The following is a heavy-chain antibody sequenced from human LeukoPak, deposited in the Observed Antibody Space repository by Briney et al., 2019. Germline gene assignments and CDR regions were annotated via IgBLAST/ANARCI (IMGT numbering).Heavy chain of an antibody. CDR1: GFTFSSYW. D-gene: IGHD2-2*02. Sequence: GGSLRLSCAASGFTFSSYWMSWVRQAPGKGLEWVANIKQDGSEKYYVDSVKGRFTISRDNAKNSLYLQMNSLRAEDTAVYYCARAEVPAAIRDAFDIWGQGTMVTVSS. CDR2: IKQDGSEK. V-gene: IGHV3-7*01. CDR3: ARAEVPAAIRDAFDI. J-gene: IGHJ3*02.